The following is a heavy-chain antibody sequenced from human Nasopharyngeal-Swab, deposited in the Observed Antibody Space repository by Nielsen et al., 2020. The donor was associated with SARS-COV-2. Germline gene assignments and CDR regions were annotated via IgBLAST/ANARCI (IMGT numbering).Heavy chain of an antibody. CDR3: ARVSPTMVRRVIQPRGYTEYMDV. CDR2: IYYSGST. J-gene: IGHJ6*03. D-gene: IGHD3-10*01. Sequence: RQAPGKGLEWIGYIYYSGSTYYNPSLKSRVTISVDTSKNQFSLKLSSVTAADTAVYYCARVSPTMVRRVIQPRGYTEYMDVWGKGTTVTVSS. V-gene: IGHV4-31*02.